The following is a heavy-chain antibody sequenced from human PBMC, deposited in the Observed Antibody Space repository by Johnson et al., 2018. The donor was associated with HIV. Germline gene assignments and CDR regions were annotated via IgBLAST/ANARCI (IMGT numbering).Heavy chain of an antibody. CDR2: ISYDGSNK. V-gene: IGHV3-30-3*01. CDR3: ARDKSGGGTDSGYDHFSAPDAFDI. Sequence: QVQLVESGGGVVQPGRSLRLSCAASGFTFSSYAMHWVRQAPGKGLEWVAVISYDGSNKYYADSVKGRFTISRDHSKNTLYLQMNSLRAEDMAVYYCARDKSGGGTDSGYDHFSAPDAFDIWGQGTIVTVSS. D-gene: IGHD5-12*01. J-gene: IGHJ3*02. CDR1: GFTFSSYA.